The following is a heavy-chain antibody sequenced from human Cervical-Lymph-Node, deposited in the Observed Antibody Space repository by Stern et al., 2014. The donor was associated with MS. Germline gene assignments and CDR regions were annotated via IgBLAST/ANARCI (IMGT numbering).Heavy chain of an antibody. V-gene: IGHV1-3*01. D-gene: IGHD1/OR15-1a*01. CDR3: ARESKLEKRFWLDP. CDR2: INGGNGNT. CDR1: GYTFISYA. Sequence: QMQLVQSGVEVKKPGASVKVSCKASGYTFISYAMVWVRQAPGQRLEWMGWINGGNGNTKYSQKFQGRVSLTIDTSASTAYMELSSLRSEDTAVYYCARESKLEKRFWLDPWGQGTLVTVSS. J-gene: IGHJ5*02.